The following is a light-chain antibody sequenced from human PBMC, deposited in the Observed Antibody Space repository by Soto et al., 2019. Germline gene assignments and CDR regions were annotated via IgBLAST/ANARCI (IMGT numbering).Light chain of an antibody. CDR2: SNS. CDR1: SSNIGSNV. CDR3: AAWDDRLNGPV. V-gene: IGLV1-44*01. Sequence: QAVVTQPPSTSGTPGQRVTISCSGSSSNIGSNVLNWYQQLPGTAPKLLIYSNSQRPSGVPDRFSGSKSGTSASLAISGLQSEDEADYYCAAWDDRLNGPVFGGGTKLTVL. J-gene: IGLJ3*02.